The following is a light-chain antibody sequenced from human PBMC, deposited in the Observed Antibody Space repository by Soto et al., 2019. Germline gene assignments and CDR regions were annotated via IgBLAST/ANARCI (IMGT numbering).Light chain of an antibody. J-gene: IGKJ2*01. V-gene: IGKV3-15*01. CDR3: QQGHNWPLT. CDR1: QRINSE. CDR2: GAS. Sequence: IVMTQSPATMSLSPGERAALSCRARQRINSELAWYQQKPGQPPRLINYGASTRATGVPARFTGSESGSEFTLTISGLQSEDFAVYYCQQGHNWPLTFGQGTRLEI.